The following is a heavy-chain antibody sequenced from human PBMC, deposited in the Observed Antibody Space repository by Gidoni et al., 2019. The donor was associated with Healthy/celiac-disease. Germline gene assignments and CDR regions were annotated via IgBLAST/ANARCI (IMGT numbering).Heavy chain of an antibody. CDR2: IKSKTDGGTT. D-gene: IGHD3-3*01. V-gene: IGHV3-15*01. Sequence: EVQLVESGGGLVKPGGSLRLSCAASGFTFSNAWMSWFRQAPGKGLEWVGRIKSKTDGGTTDYAAPVKGRFTISRDDSKNTLYLQMNSLKTEDTAVYYCTTARPLDFWSDYWGQGTLVTVSS. CDR3: TTARPLDFWSDY. J-gene: IGHJ4*01. CDR1: GFTFSNAW.